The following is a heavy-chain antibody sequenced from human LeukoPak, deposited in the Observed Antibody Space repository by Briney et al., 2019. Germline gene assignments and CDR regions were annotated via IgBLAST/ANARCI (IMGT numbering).Heavy chain of an antibody. CDR1: GYTFTSYY. CDR2: INSSGGST. CDR3: ARDFYDSSGYYGDYWYFDL. D-gene: IGHD3-22*01. Sequence: EASVKVSCKASGYTFTSYYMHWVRQAPGQGLEWMGIINSSGGSTSYAQKFQGRVTMTRDTSTSTVYMELSSLRSEDTAVYYCARDFYDSSGYYGDYWYFDLWGRGTLVTVSS. J-gene: IGHJ2*01. V-gene: IGHV1-46*01.